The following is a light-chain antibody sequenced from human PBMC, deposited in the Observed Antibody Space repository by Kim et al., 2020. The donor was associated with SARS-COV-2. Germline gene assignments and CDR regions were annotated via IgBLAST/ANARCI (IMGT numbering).Light chain of an antibody. CDR3: QQYNNYSPWT. CDR1: QSIGSR. J-gene: IGKJ1*01. CDR2: MAS. Sequence: DIQMTQSPSTLSASVGDRVTITCRASQSIGSRLAWYQQKPGIATKPLIYMASNLGNGVPSRFSGSGSGTDFTLTISSLQPDDFATYYCQQYNNYSPWTFGQGTKVDIK. V-gene: IGKV1-5*03.